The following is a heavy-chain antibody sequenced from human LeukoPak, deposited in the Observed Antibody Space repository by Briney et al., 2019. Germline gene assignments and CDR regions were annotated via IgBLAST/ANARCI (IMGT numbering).Heavy chain of an antibody. V-gene: IGHV1-2*02. CDR2: INPNSGGT. J-gene: IGHJ4*02. Sequence: ASVKVSCKASGYTFTGYYMHWVRQAPGQGLEWMGWINPNSGGTNYAQKFQGRVTMTRDTSISTAYMELSRLRSDDTAVYYCARDAKPVYLFDYWGQGTLVTVSS. CDR1: GYTFTGYY. CDR3: ARDAKPVYLFDY. D-gene: IGHD2-2*02.